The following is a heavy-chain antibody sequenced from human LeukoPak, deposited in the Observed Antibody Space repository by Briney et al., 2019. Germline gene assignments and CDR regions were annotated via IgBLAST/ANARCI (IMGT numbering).Heavy chain of an antibody. CDR2: INPNSGGT. Sequence: ASVKVSCKASGYTFTGYYMHWVRQAPGQGLEWMGWINPNSGGTNYAQKFQGRVTMTRDTSISTAYMELSRLRSDDTAVYYCATPGVVVTAIGFDPWGQGTLVTVSP. J-gene: IGHJ5*02. CDR1: GYTFTGYY. CDR3: ATPGVVVTAIGFDP. D-gene: IGHD2-21*02. V-gene: IGHV1-2*02.